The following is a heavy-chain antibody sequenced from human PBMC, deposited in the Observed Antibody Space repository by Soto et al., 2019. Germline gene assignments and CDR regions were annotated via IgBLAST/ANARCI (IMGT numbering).Heavy chain of an antibody. Sequence: QVQLVQSGTVVQRRGSSVKVSCQASGGTFSSHGMAWVRQAPGQGLEWMGGIIPTFGTPTYAPKFQGRVPINADTTTSTPYTELSSLRSEATGVYSCASERSAHYFDLWGQGTLITVSS. D-gene: IGHD1-26*01. CDR3: ASERSAHYFDL. CDR2: IIPTFGTP. V-gene: IGHV1-69*06. CDR1: GGTFSSHG. J-gene: IGHJ4*02.